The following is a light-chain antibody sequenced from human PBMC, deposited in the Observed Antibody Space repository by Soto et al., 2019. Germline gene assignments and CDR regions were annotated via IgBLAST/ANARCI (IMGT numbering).Light chain of an antibody. CDR1: QDIGNS. J-gene: IGKJ4*02. CDR3: QQYNSYPPT. CDR2: VTS. V-gene: IGKV1-16*02. Sequence: DIQMTQSPSSVSAFVGDRVTITCRASQDIGNSLAWFQQKPGKAPRSLVSVTSSFQTGVPSKFSGSGSGTDFTLTINSLDHEDFATYFCQQYNSYPPTFGGAIKVEIK.